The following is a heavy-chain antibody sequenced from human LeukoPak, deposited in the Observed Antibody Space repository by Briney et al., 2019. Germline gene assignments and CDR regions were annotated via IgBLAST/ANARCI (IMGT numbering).Heavy chain of an antibody. CDR3: ARGGELGYCSSTSCYAVDY. V-gene: IGHV6-1*01. J-gene: IGHJ4*02. D-gene: IGHD2-2*01. Sequence: SQTLSLTCAISGDSVSSNSAAWNWIRQSLSRGLEWLGRTYYRSKWYNDYAVSVKSRITINPDTSKNQFSLQLNSVTPEDTAVYYCARGGELGYCSSTSCYAVDYWGQGTLVTVSS. CDR2: TYYRSKWYN. CDR1: GDSVSSNSAA.